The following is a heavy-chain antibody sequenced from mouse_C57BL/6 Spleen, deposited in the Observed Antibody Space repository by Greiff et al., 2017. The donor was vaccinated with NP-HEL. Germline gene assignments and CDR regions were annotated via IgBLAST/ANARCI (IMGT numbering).Heavy chain of an antibody. CDR1: GYTFTRYW. D-gene: IGHD1-1*01. Sequence: VQLQQPGAELVRPGSSVKLSCKASGYTFTRYWMHWVKQRPIQGLECIGNIDPSDSETHYNPKFKDKATLTVDKSSSTAYMQLSSLTSEDSAVYYCAIYGSSYERYFDVWGTGTTVTVSS. V-gene: IGHV1-52*01. CDR2: IDPSDSET. CDR3: AIYGSSYERYFDV. J-gene: IGHJ1*03.